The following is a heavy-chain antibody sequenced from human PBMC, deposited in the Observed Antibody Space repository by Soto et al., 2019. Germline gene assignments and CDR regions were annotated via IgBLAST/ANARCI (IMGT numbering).Heavy chain of an antibody. CDR3: TRANWYSEY. CDR1: GVSISNNY. Sequence: QVQLQESGPGLAKPSETLSLTCTVSGVSISNNYWSWIRQPPGKGLEWIGYIYYNGNTNYSPSLKSRVTMSVDTSRNQISLKLTTVTAADTAVYYCTRANWYSEYWGQGTLVTVSS. CDR2: IYYNGNT. J-gene: IGHJ4*02. D-gene: IGHD7-27*01. V-gene: IGHV4-59*01.